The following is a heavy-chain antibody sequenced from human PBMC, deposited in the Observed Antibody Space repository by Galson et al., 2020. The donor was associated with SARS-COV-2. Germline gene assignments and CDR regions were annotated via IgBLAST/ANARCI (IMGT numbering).Heavy chain of an antibody. CDR3: ARQKYSSGWSTGDVFDL. CDR2: IYPDDSDT. V-gene: IGHV5-51*01. D-gene: IGHD6-13*01. J-gene: IGHJ3*01. Sequence: GESLKISCKGSGYTYSTSWIAWVRQMPGKGLEWMGIIYPDDSDTRYSPSFQGQVTISVDTSISTAYLQWSRLKASDTAMYYCARQKYSSGWSTGDVFDLWGEGTMVIVSS. CDR1: GYTYSTSW.